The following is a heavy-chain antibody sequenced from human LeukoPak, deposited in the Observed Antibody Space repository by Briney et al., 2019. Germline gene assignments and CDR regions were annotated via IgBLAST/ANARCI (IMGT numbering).Heavy chain of an antibody. CDR2: IYYSGST. J-gene: IGHJ4*02. V-gene: IGHV4-59*01. CDR1: GGSISSYY. Sequence: PSETLSLTCTVSGGSISSYYWSWIRQPPGKGLEWIGYIYYSGSTNCNPSVKSRVAMSVDTSKKQFSLKLSSLTAADTAVYYCARGRSLYFDYWGQGTLVTVSS. CDR3: ARGRSLYFDY.